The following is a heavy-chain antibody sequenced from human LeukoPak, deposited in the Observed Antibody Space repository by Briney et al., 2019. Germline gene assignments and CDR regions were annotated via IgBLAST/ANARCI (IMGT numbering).Heavy chain of an antibody. J-gene: IGHJ4*02. D-gene: IGHD4-23*01. CDR2: ISSSSDTV. Sequence: GGSLRLSCTAAGFTFSSYSMNWVRQTPGKGLKWVSYISSSSDTVYYADSVKGRFTISRDNAKNSVYLQMNSMRDEDTAVYYCARDAYSPRWFFDYWGPGTLVTVSS. CDR1: GFTFSSYS. CDR3: ARDAYSPRWFFDY. V-gene: IGHV3-48*02.